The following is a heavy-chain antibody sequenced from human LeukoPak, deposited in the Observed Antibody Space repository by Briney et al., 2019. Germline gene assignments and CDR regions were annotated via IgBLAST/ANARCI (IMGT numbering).Heavy chain of an antibody. V-gene: IGHV1-18*01. Sequence: GASVKVSCKASGYTFTSYGISWVRQAPGQGLEWMGWISGYNGNTNYAQKLQGRVTMTTDTSTSTAYMELRSLRSDDTAVYYCARGGWQWLVRPNWFDPWGQGTLVTVSS. CDR1: GYTFTSYG. CDR2: ISGYNGNT. D-gene: IGHD6-19*01. CDR3: ARGGWQWLVRPNWFDP. J-gene: IGHJ5*02.